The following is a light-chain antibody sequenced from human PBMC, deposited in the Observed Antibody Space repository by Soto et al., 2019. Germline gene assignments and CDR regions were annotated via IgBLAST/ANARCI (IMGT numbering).Light chain of an antibody. CDR2: GTY. V-gene: IGKV3-20*01. J-gene: IGKJ4*01. CDR3: QQYSNSIT. Sequence: EIVLTQSPGIVSLSPGERATLSCRASQSVRSSYLAWYQQKFGQAPRLLIYGTYIRAAGIPDRFSGSGSGTDFTLTISRLEPEDFALYYCQQYSNSITFGGGTKVEIK. CDR1: QSVRSSY.